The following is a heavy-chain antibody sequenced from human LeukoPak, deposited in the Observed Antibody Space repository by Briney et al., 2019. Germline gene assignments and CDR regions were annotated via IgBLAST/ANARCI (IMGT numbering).Heavy chain of an antibody. CDR2: INHSGST. J-gene: IGHJ4*02. CDR1: GGSISSSSYY. D-gene: IGHD5-18*01. Sequence: SETLSLTCTVSGGSISSSSYYWGWIRQPPGKGLEWIGEINHSGSTNYNPALKSRVTISVDTSKNQFSLKLSSGTAADTAVYYCARRHLRGYSYGYVDYWGQGTLVTVSS. V-gene: IGHV4-39*07. CDR3: ARRHLRGYSYGYVDY.